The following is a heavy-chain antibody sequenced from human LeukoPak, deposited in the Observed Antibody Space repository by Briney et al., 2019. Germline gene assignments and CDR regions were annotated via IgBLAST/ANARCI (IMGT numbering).Heavy chain of an antibody. CDR3: ARTNGGVDNWNGIFDY. CDR1: GGSIMTTNW. Sequence: SETLSLTCDVSGGSIMTTNWWSWVRQPPNKGLEWIGKVHLSGATNYNPSLKSRVSTSVDTSKNQFSLNLNSVTAADTAVYYCARTNGGVDNWNGIFDYWGQGTVVTVSS. CDR2: VHLSGAT. J-gene: IGHJ4*02. V-gene: IGHV4-4*02. D-gene: IGHD1-1*01.